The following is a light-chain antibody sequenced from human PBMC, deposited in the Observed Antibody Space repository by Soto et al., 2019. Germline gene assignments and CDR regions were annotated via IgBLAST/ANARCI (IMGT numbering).Light chain of an antibody. V-gene: IGKV1-12*01. J-gene: IGKJ2*01. CDR2: SAS. CDR1: QHISSW. CDR3: QQANSFPYT. Sequence: DIPMTQSPSSMSASVGDRVIITCRASQHISSWLAWYQQKPGRAPNLLIYSASSLQSGVPSRFSGSGSGTDFTLTISSLQPEDFATYYCQQANSFPYTFGQGTKLEI.